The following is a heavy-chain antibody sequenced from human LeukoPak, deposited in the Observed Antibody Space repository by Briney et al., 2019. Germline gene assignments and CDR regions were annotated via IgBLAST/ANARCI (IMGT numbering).Heavy chain of an antibody. J-gene: IGHJ6*03. CDR3: ARGLDYLDV. CDR2: IYQTGSA. D-gene: IGHD3/OR15-3a*01. CDR1: GGSITGISYY. Sequence: SETLSLTCTVSGGSITGISYYWNWLRQPPGKELEWIGRIYQTGSADYKPSLKSRVTLSVDTTNNQFSLRLSSVTAAETAVYYCARGLDYLDVWGKGVTVSVSS. V-gene: IGHV4-39*01.